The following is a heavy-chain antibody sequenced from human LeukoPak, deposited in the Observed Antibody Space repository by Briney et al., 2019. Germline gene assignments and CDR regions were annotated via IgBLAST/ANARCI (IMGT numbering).Heavy chain of an antibody. V-gene: IGHV4-61*01. D-gene: IGHD4-11*01. Sequence: PSETLSLTCTVSGGSVSSGTYYWSWIRQPPGKGLEWIGYIYYSGSTNYNPSLKSRVTISVDTSENQFSLKLNSVTAADTAVYYCARDRVRGNSNPFFDYWGQGTLVTVSS. CDR1: GGSVSSGTYY. CDR2: IYYSGST. J-gene: IGHJ4*02. CDR3: ARDRVRGNSNPFFDY.